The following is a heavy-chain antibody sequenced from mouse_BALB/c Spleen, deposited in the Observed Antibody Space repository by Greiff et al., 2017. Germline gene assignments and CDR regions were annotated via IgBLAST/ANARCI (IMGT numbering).Heavy chain of an antibody. CDR1: GYSITSDYA. J-gene: IGHJ2*01. CDR3: AREVYYFDY. V-gene: IGHV3-2*02. CDR2: ISYSGST. Sequence: EVQRVESGPGLVKPSQSLSLTCTVTGYSITSDYAWNWIRQFPGNKLEWMGYISYSGSTSYNPSLKSRISITRDTSKNQFFLQLNSVTTEDTATYYCAREVYYFDYWGQGTTLTVSS.